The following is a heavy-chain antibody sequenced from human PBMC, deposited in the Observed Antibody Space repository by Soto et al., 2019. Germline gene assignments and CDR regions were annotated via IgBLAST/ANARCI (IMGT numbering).Heavy chain of an antibody. CDR1: GGSISSGGYY. CDR3: ARSEYSSSKNYYYYGMDV. D-gene: IGHD6-6*01. V-gene: IGHV4-31*03. CDR2: IYYSGST. Sequence: TLSLTCTVSGGSISSGGYYWSWIRQHPGKGLEWIGYIYYSGSTYYNPSLKSRVTISVDTSKNQFSLKLSSVTAADTAVYYCARSEYSSSKNYYYYGMDVWGQGTTVSVSS. J-gene: IGHJ6*02.